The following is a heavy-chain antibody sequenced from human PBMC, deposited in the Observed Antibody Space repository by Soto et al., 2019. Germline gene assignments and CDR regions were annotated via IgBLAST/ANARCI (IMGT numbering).Heavy chain of an antibody. CDR1: GDSVSSTSAA. CDR2: TYYRSKLYS. J-gene: IGHJ4*02. Sequence: SRTLSFTCYISGDSVSSTSAAWSWIRQSPSRGLEWLGRTYYRSKLYSDYAVSVKSRLTINPDTSKNQFSLQLNSVTPEATAVYYCSRGSLYSGGVWGQETRV. V-gene: IGHV6-1*01. D-gene: IGHD6-19*01. CDR3: SRGSLYSGGV.